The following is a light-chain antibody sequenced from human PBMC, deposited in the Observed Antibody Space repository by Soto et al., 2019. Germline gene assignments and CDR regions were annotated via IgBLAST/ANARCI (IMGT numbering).Light chain of an antibody. CDR3: QQYGSSPPWT. V-gene: IGKV3-20*01. CDR2: TAS. Sequence: EIVLTQSPGTLSLSPGEGATLSCRASQSVSRNYLAWYQQKPGQAPRLLIYTASRRATGIPDRFSGSGSGTDFTLTISRLEPEDSAVYYCQQYGSSPPWTFGQGTKVDI. J-gene: IGKJ1*01. CDR1: QSVSRNY.